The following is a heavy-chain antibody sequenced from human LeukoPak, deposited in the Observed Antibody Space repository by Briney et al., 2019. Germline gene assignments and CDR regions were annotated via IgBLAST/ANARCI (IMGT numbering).Heavy chain of an antibody. D-gene: IGHD6-6*01. V-gene: IGHV4-34*01. CDR2: INHSGST. CDR1: GGSFSGYY. Sequence: SETLSLTCAVYGGSFSGYYWSWIRQPPGKGLEWIGEINHSGSTNYNPSLKSRVTISVDTSKNQFSLKLSSVTAADTAVYYCARSIVALFKNWGQGTLVTVSS. J-gene: IGHJ4*02. CDR3: ARSIVALFKN.